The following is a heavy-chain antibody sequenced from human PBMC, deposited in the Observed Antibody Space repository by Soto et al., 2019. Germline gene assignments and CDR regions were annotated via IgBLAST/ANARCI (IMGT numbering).Heavy chain of an antibody. J-gene: IGHJ4*02. CDR3: AKDTGADY. V-gene: IGHV3-30*18. Sequence: QVQLVESGGGVVQPGRSLRLSCAASGFTFSSYGMYWVRQAPGKGLEWVARISYDGSDQFYGDSVKGRFTISRDNPKNILYVQMNSLRNEDTAVYYCAKDTGADYWGQGTVVTVSA. D-gene: IGHD3-10*01. CDR2: ISYDGSDQ. CDR1: GFTFSSYG.